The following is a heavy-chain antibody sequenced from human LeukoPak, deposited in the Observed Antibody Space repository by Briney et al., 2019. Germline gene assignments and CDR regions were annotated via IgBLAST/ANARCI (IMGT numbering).Heavy chain of an antibody. CDR1: GYTFTSYG. Sequence: ASVKVSCKASGYTFTSYGISWVRQAPGQGLEWMGWISAYNGNTNYAQKLQGRVTMTTDTSTSTAYMELRSLRSDDTAVYYCARRDYYDSSGYDPFDYWGQGTLVTVSS. D-gene: IGHD3-22*01. J-gene: IGHJ4*02. V-gene: IGHV1-18*01. CDR3: ARRDYYDSSGYDPFDY. CDR2: ISAYNGNT.